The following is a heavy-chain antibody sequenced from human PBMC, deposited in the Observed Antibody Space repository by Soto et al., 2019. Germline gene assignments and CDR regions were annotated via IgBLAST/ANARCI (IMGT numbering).Heavy chain of an antibody. V-gene: IGHV1-8*01. D-gene: IGHD1-26*01. CDR1: GYTFTSYD. J-gene: IGHJ1*01. CDR2: MSPNSGNT. CDR3: ARERATFPAY. Sequence: ASVKVSCKASGYTFTSYDINWVRQATGQGLEWMGWMSPNSGNTGYAQKFQGRVTMTRDTSISTVYMELSSLRSEDTAVYYCARERATFPAYWGQGTLVTVSS.